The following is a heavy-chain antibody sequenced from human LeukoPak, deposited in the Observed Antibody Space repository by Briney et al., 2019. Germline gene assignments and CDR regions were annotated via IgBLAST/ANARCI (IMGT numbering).Heavy chain of an antibody. CDR2: IYYSGST. CDR1: GGSISSSSYY. D-gene: IGHD3-9*01. V-gene: IGHV4-39*07. Sequence: SETLSLTCTVSGGSISSSSYYWGWIRQPPGKGLEWIGSIYYSGSTYYNPSLKSRVAISVDTSKNQFSLKLSSVTAADTAVYYCHANILTGYPTDYWGQGTLVTVSS. CDR3: HANILTGYPTDY. J-gene: IGHJ4*02.